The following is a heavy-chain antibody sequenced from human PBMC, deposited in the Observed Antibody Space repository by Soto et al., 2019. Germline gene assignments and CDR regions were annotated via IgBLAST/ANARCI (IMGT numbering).Heavy chain of an antibody. CDR3: ARGRGGHCSGGACYRCLDP. CDR2: FDPEDGEA. J-gene: IGHJ5*02. CDR1: GYTLTELS. Sequence: ASVKVSCKVSGYTLTELSMHWVRQAPGKGLEWMGGFDPEDGEAIYAQKFQGRVTMTEDTSTDTAYMELSSLTNDDTAVYYCARGRGGHCSGGACYRCLDPWGQGTLVTVSS. V-gene: IGHV1-24*01. D-gene: IGHD2-15*01.